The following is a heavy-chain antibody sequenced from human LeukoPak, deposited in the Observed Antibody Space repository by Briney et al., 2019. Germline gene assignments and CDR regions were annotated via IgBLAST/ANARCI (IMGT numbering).Heavy chain of an antibody. Sequence: GASVKVSCKASGYTFTNYGVSWVRQAPGQGPEWMGWINAYSGDTHYAQNLQGRLTMTTDTSTSMAFMELRSLRPDDTAVYFCARWGLVAPGTYYYYYMDVWGRGTTVTVSS. CDR2: INAYSGDT. D-gene: IGHD2-2*01. CDR1: GYTFTNYG. J-gene: IGHJ6*03. V-gene: IGHV1-18*01. CDR3: ARWGLVAPGTYYYYYMDV.